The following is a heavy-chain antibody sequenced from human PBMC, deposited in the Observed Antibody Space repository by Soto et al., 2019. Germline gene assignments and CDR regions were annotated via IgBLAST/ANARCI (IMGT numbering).Heavy chain of an antibody. CDR1: GFTFDDYT. Sequence: GGSLRLSCAASGFTFDDYTMHWVRQAPGKGLEWVSLISWDGGSTYYADSVKGRFTISRDNSKNSLYLQMNSLRTEDTALYYCAKDIVPNGDYYYVMDVWGQGTTVTVSS. J-gene: IGHJ6*02. CDR2: ISWDGGST. V-gene: IGHV3-43*01. CDR3: AKDIVPNGDYYYVMDV. D-gene: IGHD2-8*01.